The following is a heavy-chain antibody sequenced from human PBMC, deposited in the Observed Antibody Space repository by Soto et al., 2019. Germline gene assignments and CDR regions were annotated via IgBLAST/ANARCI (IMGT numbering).Heavy chain of an antibody. D-gene: IGHD2-21*02. CDR3: AREAGGDAYCGGDCYSDQYFDY. J-gene: IGHJ4*02. CDR1: GYTFTGYY. CDR2: INPNSGGT. V-gene: IGHV1-2*04. Sequence: GASVKVSCKASGYTFTGYYMHWVRQAPGQGLEWMGWINPNSGGTNYAQKFQGWVTMTRDTSISTAYMELSRLRSDDTAVYYCAREAGGDAYCGGDCYSDQYFDYWGQGTLVTVSS.